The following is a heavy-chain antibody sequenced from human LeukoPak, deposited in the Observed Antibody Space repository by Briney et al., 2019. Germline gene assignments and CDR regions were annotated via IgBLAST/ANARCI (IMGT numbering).Heavy chain of an antibody. J-gene: IGHJ5*02. CDR1: GFTFSSYG. V-gene: IGHV3-30*18. CDR3: AKVPWVVVVPAAIGNWSDP. D-gene: IGHD2-2*01. Sequence: PGGSLRLSCAASGFTFSSYGMHWVRQAPGKGLEWVAVISYDGSNKYYADSVKGRFTISRDNSKNTLYLQMNSLRAEDTAVYYCAKVPWVVVVPAAIGNWSDPWGQGTLVTVSS. CDR2: ISYDGSNK.